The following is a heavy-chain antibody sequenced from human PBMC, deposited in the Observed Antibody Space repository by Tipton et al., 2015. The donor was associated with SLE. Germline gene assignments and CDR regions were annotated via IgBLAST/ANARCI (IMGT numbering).Heavy chain of an antibody. V-gene: IGHV3-21*01. J-gene: IGHJ4*02. Sequence: GSLRLSCAASGFTFSSYSMNWVRQAPGKGLEWVSSISSSSSYRYYADSVKGRFTISRDNAKNSLYLQMNSLRAEDTAVYYCARGENSFDSWGQGTLVTVSS. CDR2: ISSSSSYR. D-gene: IGHD1-26*01. CDR3: ARGENSFDS. CDR1: GFTFSSYS.